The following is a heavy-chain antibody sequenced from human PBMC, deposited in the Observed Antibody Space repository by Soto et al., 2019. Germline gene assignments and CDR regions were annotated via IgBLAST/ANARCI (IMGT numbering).Heavy chain of an antibody. CDR2: IWYDGSNK. D-gene: IGHD2-15*01. CDR1: GFTFSSYG. J-gene: IGHJ4*02. V-gene: IGHV3-33*01. Sequence: QVQLVESGGGVVQPGRSLRLSCAASGFTFSSYGMHWVRQAPGKGLEWVAVIWYDGSNKYYADSVKGRFTISRDNCKNTLYLQMNSLRAEDTAVYYCARDNKGGRPTSRYSVPDYWGQGTLVTVSS. CDR3: ARDNKGGRPTSRYSVPDY.